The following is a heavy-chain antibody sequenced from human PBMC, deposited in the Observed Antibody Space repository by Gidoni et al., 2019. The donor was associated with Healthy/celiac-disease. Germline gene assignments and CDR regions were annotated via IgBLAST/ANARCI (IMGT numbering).Heavy chain of an antibody. Sequence: EVQLLESGGGLVQPGGSLRLSFAASGFTFRSFAMSWVRQAPGKRLEWVSAISGSGGSTYYADSVKGRFTISRDNSKNTLYLQMNSLRAEDTAVYYCAKVGYYYDSSGYYYYFDYWGQGTLVTVSS. CDR3: AKVGYYYDSSGYYYYFDY. J-gene: IGHJ4*02. CDR2: ISGSGGST. V-gene: IGHV3-23*01. CDR1: GFTFRSFA. D-gene: IGHD3-22*01.